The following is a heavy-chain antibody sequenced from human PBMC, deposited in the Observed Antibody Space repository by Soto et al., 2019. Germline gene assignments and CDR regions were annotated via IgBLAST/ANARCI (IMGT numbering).Heavy chain of an antibody. D-gene: IGHD3-22*01. CDR3: ARQGDGLYYYDSSGYYYGFDY. J-gene: IGHJ4*02. Sequence: SETLSLTCTVSGGSISSGGYYWSWIRQHPGKGLECIGYIYYSGSTYYNPSLKSRVTISVDTSKNQFSLKLSSVTAADTAVYYCARQGDGLYYYDSSGYYYGFDYWGQGTLVTVSS. V-gene: IGHV4-31*03. CDR2: IYYSGST. CDR1: GGSISSGGYY.